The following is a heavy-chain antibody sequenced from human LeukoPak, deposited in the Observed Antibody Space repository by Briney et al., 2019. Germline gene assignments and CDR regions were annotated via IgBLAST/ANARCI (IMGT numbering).Heavy chain of an antibody. CDR1: GGTFSSYA. V-gene: IGHV1-69*04. J-gene: IGHJ4*02. D-gene: IGHD1-26*01. Sequence: SVTVSYKASGGTFSSYAISWVRQAPGQGLEWMGRIIPILGIANYAQKFQGRVTITADKSTSTAYMELSSLRSEDTAVYYCARVVGSGSYLHFDFSGQGSLVTVSS. CDR2: IIPILGIA. CDR3: ARVVGSGSYLHFDF.